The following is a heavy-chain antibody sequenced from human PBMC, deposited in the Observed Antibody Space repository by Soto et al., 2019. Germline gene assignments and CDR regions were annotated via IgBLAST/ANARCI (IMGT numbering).Heavy chain of an antibody. CDR2: INHSGST. D-gene: IGHD2-2*01. J-gene: IGHJ6*02. CDR3: ARINIVVVPAAFPGRGLYYYYGMDV. V-gene: IGHV4-34*01. Sequence: QVQLQQWGAGLLKPPETLSLTCAVYGGSFSGYYWSWIRQPPGKGLEWIGEINHSGSTNYNPSLKSRVTISVDTSKNQFSLKLSSVTAADTAVYYCARINIVVVPAAFPGRGLYYYYGMDVWGQGTTVTVSS. CDR1: GGSFSGYY.